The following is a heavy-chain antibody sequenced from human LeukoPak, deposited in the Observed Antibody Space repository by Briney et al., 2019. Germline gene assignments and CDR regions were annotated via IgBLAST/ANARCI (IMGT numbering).Heavy chain of an antibody. CDR1: GDSISSDHYW. Sequence: ASETLSLTCTVSGDSISSDHYWWGWIRQPPGKGLDWIGSIHYTGNTHYNPSLQSRVTVSVDTSRNQFSLKLTSVTAADTAVYYCARQRGVGSWSFDYWGQGNLVTVSS. CDR3: ARQRGVGSWSFDY. J-gene: IGHJ4*02. V-gene: IGHV4-39*01. CDR2: IHYTGNT. D-gene: IGHD2-15*01.